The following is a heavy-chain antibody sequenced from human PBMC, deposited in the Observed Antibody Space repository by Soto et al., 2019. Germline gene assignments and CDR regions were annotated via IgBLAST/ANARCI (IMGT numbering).Heavy chain of an antibody. V-gene: IGHV4-31*03. Sequence: PSETLSLTCTVSGGSISSDNYYWSWIRQRPGKGLEWIGYIYYSGSTYYNPSLKSRVAISVDTSKNQFSLKLSSVTAADTAVYYCASNRVTDDAFDIWGQGTMVTVSS. CDR1: GGSISSDNYY. J-gene: IGHJ3*02. D-gene: IGHD2-21*02. CDR3: ASNRVTDDAFDI. CDR2: IYYSGST.